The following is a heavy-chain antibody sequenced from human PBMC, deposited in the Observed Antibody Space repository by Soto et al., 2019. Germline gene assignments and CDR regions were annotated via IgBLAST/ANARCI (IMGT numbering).Heavy chain of an antibody. Sequence: SETLSLTCTVSGGSISSGDYYWSWIRQPPGKGLEWIGYIYYSGSTYYNPSLKSRVTISVDTSKNQFSLKLSSVTAADTAVYYCARDVPGGGSGYDYPYYYYGMDVWGQGTTVTVTS. CDR2: IYYSGST. CDR3: ARDVPGGGSGYDYPYYYYGMDV. D-gene: IGHD5-12*01. V-gene: IGHV4-30-4*01. J-gene: IGHJ6*02. CDR1: GGSISSGDYY.